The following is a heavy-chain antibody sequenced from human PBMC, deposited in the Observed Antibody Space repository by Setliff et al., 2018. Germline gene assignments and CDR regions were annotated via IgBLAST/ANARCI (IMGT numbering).Heavy chain of an antibody. CDR1: GYTFIGHY. V-gene: IGHV1-2*02. Sequence: ASVKVSCKTSGYTFIGHYMHWVRQAPGEGLEWTGWINPNNGETKFAQKFQGRVTLARDTSLKTHYMELSNLTSDDTAIYYCARDFIWGGLTGPDYWGQGTLVTVS. J-gene: IGHJ4*02. D-gene: IGHD3-9*01. CDR2: INPNNGET. CDR3: ARDFIWGGLTGPDY.